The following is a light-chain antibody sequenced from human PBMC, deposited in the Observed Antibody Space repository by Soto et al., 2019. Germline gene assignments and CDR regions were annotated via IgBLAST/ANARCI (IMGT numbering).Light chain of an antibody. Sequence: QSVLTQPASVSGSPGQSVTISCTGSSSDVGAYNFVSWYQQHPGKAPKLMIYEVRNRPSGVSDRFSGSKSGTSASLAISGLQSEDEADYYCASWDDNLNGPVFGRGTKLTVL. CDR2: EVR. CDR3: ASWDDNLNGPV. J-gene: IGLJ2*01. CDR1: SSDVGAYNF. V-gene: IGLV2-14*01.